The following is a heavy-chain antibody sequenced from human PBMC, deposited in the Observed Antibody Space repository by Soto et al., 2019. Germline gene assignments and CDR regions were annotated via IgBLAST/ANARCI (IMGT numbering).Heavy chain of an antibody. CDR3: AKESEVEGFGEDWFDP. D-gene: IGHD3-10*01. CDR1: GFTFSSYA. Sequence: GGSLRLSCAASGFTFSSYAMSWVRQAPGKGLEWVSAISGSGGSTYYADSVKGRFTISRDNSKNTLYLQMNSLRADDTAVYYCAKESEVEGFGEDWFDPWGQGTLVTVSS. CDR2: ISGSGGST. V-gene: IGHV3-23*01. J-gene: IGHJ5*02.